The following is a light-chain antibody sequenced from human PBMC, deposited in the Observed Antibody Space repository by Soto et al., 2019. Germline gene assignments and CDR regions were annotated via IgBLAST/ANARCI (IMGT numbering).Light chain of an antibody. CDR2: KAS. CDR1: QTISSW. V-gene: IGKV1-5*03. J-gene: IGKJ5*01. Sequence: IKRAQSPSTLAGSVGGRVTITCRASQTISSWLAWYQQKPGKAPKLLIYKASTLKSGVPSRFSGSGSGTEFTLTISSLQPDDFATYYCQHYNSYPEAFGQGTQLDIK. CDR3: QHYNSYPEA.